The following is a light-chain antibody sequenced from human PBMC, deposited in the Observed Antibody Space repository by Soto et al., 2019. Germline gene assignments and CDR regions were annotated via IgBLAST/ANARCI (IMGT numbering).Light chain of an antibody. J-gene: IGKJ4*01. V-gene: IGKV2-28*01. Sequence: DIVMTQSPLSLPVTPGEPASISCRPSQSLLHSNGYNYLDWYLQKPGQSPQLLIYLGSNRASGVPDRFSGSGSGTDFTPKISRVEAEDVGVYYCMQALQTPLTFGGGTKVEIK. CDR2: LGS. CDR3: MQALQTPLT. CDR1: QSLLHSNGYNY.